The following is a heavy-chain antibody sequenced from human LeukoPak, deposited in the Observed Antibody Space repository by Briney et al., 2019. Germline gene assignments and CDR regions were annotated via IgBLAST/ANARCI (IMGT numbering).Heavy chain of an antibody. CDR3: ARGDPLYIVGATRGAFDI. J-gene: IGHJ3*02. D-gene: IGHD1-26*01. CDR2: INHSGST. CDR1: GGSFSGYY. Sequence: PSETLSLTCAVYGGSFSGYYLSWIRQPPGKGLEWIGEINHSGSTNYNPSLKSRVTISVDTSKNQFSLKLSSVTAADTAVYYCARGDPLYIVGATRGAFDIWGQGTMVTVSS. V-gene: IGHV4-34*01.